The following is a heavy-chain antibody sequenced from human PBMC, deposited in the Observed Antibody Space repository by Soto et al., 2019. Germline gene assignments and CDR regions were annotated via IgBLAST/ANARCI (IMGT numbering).Heavy chain of an antibody. CDR3: ARGSGGLDAFDI. V-gene: IGHV4-59*01. CDR1: GGSMSVDY. Sequence: ERLCGSCPVSGGSMSVDYWSWIRQPPGKGLEWIGYIYYSGSTNYNPSLKSRVTLSVDTSKNQLSLKLASLTAADTAVYYCARGSGGLDAFDIWGQGTMVTVSS. CDR2: IYYSGST. J-gene: IGHJ3*02.